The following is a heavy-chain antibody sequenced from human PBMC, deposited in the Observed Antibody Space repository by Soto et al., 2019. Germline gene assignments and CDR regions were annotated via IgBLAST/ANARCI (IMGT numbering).Heavy chain of an antibody. CDR3: ARIKQQLIPDY. J-gene: IGHJ4*02. V-gene: IGHV4-38-2*01. D-gene: IGHD6-13*01. CDR2: IHHSGST. CDR1: GYSVSSDYY. Sequence: PSETLSLTCAVSGYSVSSDYYWGWIRQPPGKEMEWIASIHHSGSTYYNLSLKSRVTISVDTSKNQLSLKVSSVTAADTAVYYCARIKQQLIPDYWGRGTLVTVSS.